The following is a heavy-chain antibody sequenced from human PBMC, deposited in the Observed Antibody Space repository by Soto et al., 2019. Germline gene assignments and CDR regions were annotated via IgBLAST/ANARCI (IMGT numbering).Heavy chain of an antibody. CDR3: ARWPQPRYTADPYAVDV. CDR2: IVPIFDTT. D-gene: IGHD3-16*02. CDR1: GGTFSSSG. Sequence: SVKVSCKASGGTFSSSGFSWVRQAPGQGLEWMVMIVPIFDTTNYAQKFQARVTITADEVTSTAYMELRSLRSEDTAVYFCARWPQPRYTADPYAVDVWGQGTRVTVSS. V-gene: IGHV1-69*13. J-gene: IGHJ6*02.